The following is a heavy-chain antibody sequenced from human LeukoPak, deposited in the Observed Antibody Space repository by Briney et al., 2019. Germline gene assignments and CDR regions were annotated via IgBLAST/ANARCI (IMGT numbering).Heavy chain of an antibody. CDR3: AKESDVVVVAVTFYYFDY. J-gene: IGHJ4*02. D-gene: IGHD2-15*01. V-gene: IGHV3-23*01. CDR1: GFTFSSYA. CDR2: ISGSGGST. Sequence: GGSLRLSCAPSGFTFSSYAMSWVRQAPGKGLEWVSAISGSGGSTYYADSVKGRFTISRDNSKNTLYLQMNSLRAEDTAVYYCAKESDVVVVAVTFYYFDYWGQGTLVTVSS.